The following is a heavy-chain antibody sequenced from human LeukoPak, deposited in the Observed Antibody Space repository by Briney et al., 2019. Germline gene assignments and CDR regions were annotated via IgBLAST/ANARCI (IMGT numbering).Heavy chain of an antibody. CDR2: ISGSGGST. CDR1: GFTFSSYA. V-gene: IGHV3-23*01. D-gene: IGHD3-9*01. Sequence: PGGSLRLSCAASGFTFSSYAMSWVRQAPGKGLEWVSAISGSGGSTYYADSVKGRFTISRDNAKNSLYLQMNSLRAEDTAVYYCARVHYDILTGYYTWWGQGTLVTVSS. CDR3: ARVHYDILTGYYTW. J-gene: IGHJ4*02.